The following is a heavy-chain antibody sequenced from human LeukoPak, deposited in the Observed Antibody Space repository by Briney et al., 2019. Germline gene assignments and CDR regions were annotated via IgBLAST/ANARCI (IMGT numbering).Heavy chain of an antibody. J-gene: IGHJ4*02. CDR1: GFTFSSYS. CDR2: ISSSSSYI. V-gene: IGHV3-21*01. Sequence: GGSLRLSCAASGFTFSSYSMNWVRQAAGKGLEWVSSISSSSSYIYYADSVKGRFTISRDNAKNSLFLQMNSLRAEDTAVYYCARDGGLLWFGEPPFDYWGQGTLVTVSS. CDR3: ARDGGLLWFGEPPFDY. D-gene: IGHD3-10*01.